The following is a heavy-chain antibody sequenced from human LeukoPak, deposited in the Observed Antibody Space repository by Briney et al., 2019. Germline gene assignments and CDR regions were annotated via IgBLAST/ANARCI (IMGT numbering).Heavy chain of an antibody. CDR3: ARGLGGSGSYFLTFDY. J-gene: IGHJ4*02. CDR1: GYTFTTYS. CDR2: ISAYNGNT. D-gene: IGHD1-26*01. V-gene: IGHV1-18*01. Sequence: ASVKVSCKASGYTFTTYSINWVRQAPGQGLEWMGWISAYNGNTKYAQKLQGRVTMTTDTSTSTAYMELRSLRSDDTAVYYCARGLGGSGSYFLTFDYWGQGTLVTVSS.